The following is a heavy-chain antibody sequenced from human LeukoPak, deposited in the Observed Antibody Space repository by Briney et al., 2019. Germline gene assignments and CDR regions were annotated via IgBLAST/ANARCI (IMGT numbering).Heavy chain of an antibody. Sequence: ASVKVSCTASGYTFTGYYMHWVRQAPGQGLEWMGWINPNSGGTNYAQKFQGRVTMTRDTSISTAYMELSRLRSDDTAVYYCARDSSGLEDAFDIWGQGAMVTVSS. J-gene: IGHJ3*02. D-gene: IGHD6-19*01. CDR1: GYTFTGYY. V-gene: IGHV1-2*02. CDR2: INPNSGGT. CDR3: ARDSSGLEDAFDI.